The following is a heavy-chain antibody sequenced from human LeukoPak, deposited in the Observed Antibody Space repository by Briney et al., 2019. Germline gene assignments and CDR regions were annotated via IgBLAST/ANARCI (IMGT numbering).Heavy chain of an antibody. D-gene: IGHD4-17*01. CDR3: AKGTYGDYGGY. J-gene: IGHJ4*02. Sequence: GGSLRLSCAASGFTFSSYAMSWVRQAPGKGLEWVSAISGSGGSTYYADSVKGRFTISRDNSKNTLYLQMNSLRAEGTAVYYCAKGTYGDYGGYWGQGTLVTVSS. CDR1: GFTFSSYA. V-gene: IGHV3-23*01. CDR2: ISGSGGST.